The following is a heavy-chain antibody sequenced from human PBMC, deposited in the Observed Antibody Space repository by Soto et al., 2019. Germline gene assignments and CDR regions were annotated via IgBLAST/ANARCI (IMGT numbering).Heavy chain of an antibody. Sequence: GGSLRLSCAASGFTFSSYDMHWVRQATGKGLEWVSAIGTAGDTYYPGSVKGRFTISRENAKNSLYLQMNSLRAGDTAVYYCARETGVATSFGYYYYYMDVWGRGTTVTVSS. CDR1: GFTFSSYD. V-gene: IGHV3-13*01. CDR3: ARETGVATSFGYYYYYMDV. CDR2: IGTAGDT. D-gene: IGHD5-12*01. J-gene: IGHJ6*03.